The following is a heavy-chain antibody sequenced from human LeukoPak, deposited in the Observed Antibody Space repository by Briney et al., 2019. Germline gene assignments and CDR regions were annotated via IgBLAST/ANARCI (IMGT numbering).Heavy chain of an antibody. CDR3: ARARDGYNSCFDY. Sequence: GGSLRLSCAASGFIFSSYTMHWVRQAPGKGLEWVAVISYDGSDKYYADSVKGRFTISRDNSKNTLYPQMNSLRAEDTAVYYCARARDGYNSCFDYWGQGTLLTVSP. V-gene: IGHV3-30*04. J-gene: IGHJ4*02. CDR1: GFIFSSYT. CDR2: ISYDGSDK. D-gene: IGHD5-24*01.